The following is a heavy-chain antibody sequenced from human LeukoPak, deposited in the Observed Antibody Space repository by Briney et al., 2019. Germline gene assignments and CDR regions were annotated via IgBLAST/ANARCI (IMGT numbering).Heavy chain of an antibody. CDR2: CYYSGST. V-gene: IGHV4-39*01. CDR1: GGSISSSSSY. CDR3: ARQVRDSSGYYKASYFDY. J-gene: IGHJ4*02. Sequence: SETLSLTCTVSGGSISSSSSYWGWIRQPPGKGLECIGICYYSGSTYYNPSLKSRVTISVDTSKNQFSLKLNSVTAADTAVYYCARQVRDSSGYYKASYFDYWGQGTLVTVSS. D-gene: IGHD3-22*01.